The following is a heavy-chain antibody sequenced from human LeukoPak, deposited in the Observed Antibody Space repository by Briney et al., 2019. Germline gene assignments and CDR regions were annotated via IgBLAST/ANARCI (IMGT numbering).Heavy chain of an antibody. CDR2: IYYSGST. CDR3: ARARSYYDSSGYPFFDY. D-gene: IGHD3-22*01. V-gene: IGHV4-30-4*08. CDR1: GGSISSGNYY. Sequence: SETLSLTCTVSGGSISSGNYYWSWIRQPPGKGLECIGYIYYSGSTYYNPSLESRVTISVDTSKNQFSLKLSSVTAADTAVYYCARARSYYDSSGYPFFDYWGQGTLVTVSS. J-gene: IGHJ4*02.